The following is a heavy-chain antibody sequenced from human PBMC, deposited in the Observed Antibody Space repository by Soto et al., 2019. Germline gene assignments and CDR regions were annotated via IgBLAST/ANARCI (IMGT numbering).Heavy chain of an antibody. V-gene: IGHV4-31*03. CDR3: ARDSWSSSGEPLYYYYYGMDV. J-gene: IGHJ6*02. CDR2: IYYSGST. CDR1: GGSISSGGYY. D-gene: IGHD6-13*01. Sequence: SETLSLTCTVSGGSISSGGYYWSWIRQHPGKGLEWIGYIYYSGSTYYNPSLKSRVTISVDTSKNQFSLKLSSVTAADTAVYYCARDSWSSSGEPLYYYYYGMDVWGQGTTVTVSS.